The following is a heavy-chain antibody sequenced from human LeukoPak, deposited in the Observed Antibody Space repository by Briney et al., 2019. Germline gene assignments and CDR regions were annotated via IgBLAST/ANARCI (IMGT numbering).Heavy chain of an antibody. Sequence: GGSLRLSCAASGFTFSSYAMSWVRQAPGKGLEWVSAISGSGGSTYYADSVKGRFTISRDNSKNTLYLQMNSLRAEDTAVYYCAKASSSDRLWFGSQAYYYYGMDVWGQGTTVTVSS. D-gene: IGHD3-10*01. J-gene: IGHJ6*02. V-gene: IGHV3-23*01. CDR3: AKASSSDRLWFGSQAYYYYGMDV. CDR2: ISGSGGST. CDR1: GFTFSSYA.